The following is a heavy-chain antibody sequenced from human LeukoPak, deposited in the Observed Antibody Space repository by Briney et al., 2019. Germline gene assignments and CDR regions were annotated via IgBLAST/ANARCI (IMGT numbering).Heavy chain of an antibody. CDR2: INYSGST. J-gene: IGHJ4*01. CDR3: AREGRQDYACLER. CDR1: GGSISSYY. V-gene: IGHV4-59*01. D-gene: IGHD3-3*02. Sequence: PSETLSLTCTVSGGSISSYYWSWIRQPPGKGLEWIGYINYSGSTNYNPSLKSRVTMSVDTSKNQFSLKLSSVTAADTAMYYCAREGRQDYACLERWGHGSLVTVSS.